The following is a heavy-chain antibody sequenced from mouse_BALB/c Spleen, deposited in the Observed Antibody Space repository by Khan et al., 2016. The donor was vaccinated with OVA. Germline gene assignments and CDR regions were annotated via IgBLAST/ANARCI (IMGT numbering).Heavy chain of an antibody. Sequence: EVQLQESGPGLVKPSQSLSITCTVTGYSITSGYGWNWNRQFPGNKLEWMGYMSYSGSTNYNPSLKSRIYHHRDTSKNQFFLQVNSGTTEDTATCYCARTARIKYWGQGTTLTVPS. J-gene: IGHJ2*01. CDR1: GYSITSGYG. V-gene: IGHV3-2*02. CDR3: ARTARIKY. D-gene: IGHD1-2*01. CDR2: MSYSGST.